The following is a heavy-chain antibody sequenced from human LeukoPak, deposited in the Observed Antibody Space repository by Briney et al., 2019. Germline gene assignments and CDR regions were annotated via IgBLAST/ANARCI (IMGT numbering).Heavy chain of an antibody. CDR1: GFTFSSYE. CDR2: ISGSGGTT. D-gene: IGHD5-24*01. CDR3: AKRADVEMATIFPYYYYYYMDV. Sequence: GGSLRLSCAASGFTFSSYEMNWVRQAPGKGLEWVSAISGSGGTTYYADSVKGRFTISRDNSKNTLHLQMNSLRAEDTAVYYCAKRADVEMATIFPYYYYYYMDVWGKGTTVTISS. V-gene: IGHV3-23*01. J-gene: IGHJ6*03.